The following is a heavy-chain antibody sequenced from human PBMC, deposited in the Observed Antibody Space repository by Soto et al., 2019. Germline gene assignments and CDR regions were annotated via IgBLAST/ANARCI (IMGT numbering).Heavy chain of an antibody. V-gene: IGHV4-59*01. J-gene: IGHJ4*02. CDR2: IYYSGST. Sequence: SETLSLTCPVSGCSISSYYWSWIRQPPGKGLEWIGYIYYSGSTNYNPSLKSRVTISVDTSKNQFSLKLSSVTAADTAVYYCARVMYGFYDSSGYYLDYWGQGTLVTVSS. D-gene: IGHD3-22*01. CDR3: ARVMYGFYDSSGYYLDY. CDR1: GCSISSYY.